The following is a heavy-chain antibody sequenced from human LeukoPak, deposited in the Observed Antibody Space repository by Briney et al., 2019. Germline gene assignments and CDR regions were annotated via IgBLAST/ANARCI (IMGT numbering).Heavy chain of an antibody. D-gene: IGHD2-15*01. Sequence: SETLSLTCTVSGGSISSYYWSWIRQPPGKGLEWIGYIYYSGSTNDNPSLKSRVTISVDTSKNQFSLKLSSVTAADTAVYYCARAPGWSVESYYYYYGMDVWGQGTTVTVSS. V-gene: IGHV4-59*01. CDR3: ARAPGWSVESYYYYYGMDV. J-gene: IGHJ6*02. CDR1: GGSISSYY. CDR2: IYYSGST.